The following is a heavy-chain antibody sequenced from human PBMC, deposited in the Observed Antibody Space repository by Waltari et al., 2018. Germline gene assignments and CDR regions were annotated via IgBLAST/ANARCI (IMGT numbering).Heavy chain of an antibody. J-gene: IGHJ4*02. CDR3: ARRGGGSYDYFDY. Sequence: QVQLQESGPGLVKPSETLSLTCAVSGYSISSGYYWGWIRQPPGKGLEWIGSIYHSGSTYYDPSVKSRVTLAVATSKNQFTLKLSSVTAADTAVYYCARRGGGSYDYFDYWGQGTLVTVSS. V-gene: IGHV4-38-2*01. CDR1: GYSISSGYY. CDR2: IYHSGST. D-gene: IGHD1-26*01.